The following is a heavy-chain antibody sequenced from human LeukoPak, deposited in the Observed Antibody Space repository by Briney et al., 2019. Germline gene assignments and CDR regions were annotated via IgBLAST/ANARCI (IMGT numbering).Heavy chain of an antibody. CDR1: GFTFSSYE. J-gene: IGHJ5*02. V-gene: IGHV3-48*03. CDR2: ISSSGSTI. Sequence: PGGSLRLSCAASGFTFSSYEMNWVRQAPGKGLEWVSYISSSGSTIYYADSVKGRFTISRDNAKNSLYLQMNSLRVEDTAVYYCARDRAHYGSGSGTRKFDPWGQGTLVTVSS. D-gene: IGHD3-10*01. CDR3: ARDRAHYGSGSGTRKFDP.